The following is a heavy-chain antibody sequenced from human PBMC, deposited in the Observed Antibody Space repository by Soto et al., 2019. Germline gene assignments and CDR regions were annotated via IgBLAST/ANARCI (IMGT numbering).Heavy chain of an antibody. CDR3: AKASGRSWYNWLDP. CDR2: IVPLFGTT. Sequence: QVQLVQSVAEVKKPGSSVKVSCKASGGNFTSSAISWVRQAPGHGLEFMGGIVPLFGTTNYAHQFRGRVTGTADERPGIVYMAMSRLRSADTAGYYCAKASGRSWYNWLDPWGQGTLVTVST. D-gene: IGHD6-13*01. V-gene: IGHV1-69*01. CDR1: GGNFTSSA. J-gene: IGHJ5*02.